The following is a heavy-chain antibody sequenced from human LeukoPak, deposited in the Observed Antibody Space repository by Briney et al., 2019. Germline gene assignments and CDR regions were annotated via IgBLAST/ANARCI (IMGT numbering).Heavy chain of an antibody. CDR3: ARAAGYYGDYLDY. Sequence: PSETLSLTCTVSGGSISSYYWSWIRQPPRKGLEWIGYIYYSGSTNYNPSLKSRVTISVDTSKNQFSLKLSSVTAADTAVYYCARAAGYYGDYLDYWGQGTLVTVSS. D-gene: IGHD4-17*01. CDR1: GGSISSYY. CDR2: IYYSGST. J-gene: IGHJ4*02. V-gene: IGHV4-59*01.